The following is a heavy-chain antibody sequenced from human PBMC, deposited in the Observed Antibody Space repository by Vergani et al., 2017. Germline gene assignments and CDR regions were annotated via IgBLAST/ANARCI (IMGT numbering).Heavy chain of an antibody. CDR2: VRNKEDGGTP. V-gene: IGHV3-49*04. CDR1: GFTFTDYG. CDR3: AREEDGYSYGLLNYYYGMDV. J-gene: IGHJ6*02. D-gene: IGHD5-18*01. Sequence: EVQLVESGGGLEQPGRSLRLSCRASGFTFTDYGISWVRQAPGKGLEWVGFVRNKEDGGTPEHAASVKGRFTISRDNAKNSLYLQMNSLRAEDTAVYYCAREEDGYSYGLLNYYYGMDVWGQGTTVTVSS.